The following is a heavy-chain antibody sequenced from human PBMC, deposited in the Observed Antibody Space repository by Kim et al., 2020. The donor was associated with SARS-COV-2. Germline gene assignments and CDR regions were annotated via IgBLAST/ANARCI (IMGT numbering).Heavy chain of an antibody. CDR2: ISGSSGDT. J-gene: IGHJ4*02. V-gene: IGHV3-11*06. Sequence: GGSLRLSCAASGFTFGDSYMNWIRQTPGKGLEWLSYISGSSGDTYYTDSVKGRFTISRDNAKNSLYLQMNSLRVDDTAVYYCARSYSSGCYDLWGQGTLVTVSS. D-gene: IGHD6-19*01. CDR1: GFTFGDSY. CDR3: ARSYSSGCYDL.